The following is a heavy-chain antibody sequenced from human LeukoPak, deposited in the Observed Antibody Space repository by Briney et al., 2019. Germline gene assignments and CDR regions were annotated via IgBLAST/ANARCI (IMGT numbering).Heavy chain of an antibody. J-gene: IGHJ4*02. D-gene: IGHD6-13*01. CDR3: ARDRLAYSSSWYHYFDY. CDR2: ISSSSSYI. Sequence: GGSLRLSCAASGFTFSSYSMNWVRQAPGKGLEWVSSISSSSSYIYYADSVKGRFTISRDNAKNSLYLQMNSLRAEDTAVYYCARDRLAYSSSWYHYFDYWGQGTLVTVPS. CDR1: GFTFSSYS. V-gene: IGHV3-21*01.